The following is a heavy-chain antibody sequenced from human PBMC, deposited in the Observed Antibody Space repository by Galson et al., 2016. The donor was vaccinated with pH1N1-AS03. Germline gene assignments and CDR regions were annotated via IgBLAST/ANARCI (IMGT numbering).Heavy chain of an antibody. CDR1: GFALHDSA. V-gene: IGHV3-9*01. J-gene: IGHJ6*02. Sequence: SLRLSCPGSGFALHDSAMHWVRQAPGKGLEWVAGIMGISDLIRYADSVKGRFTLSRDIGKNSLYLQMNSLRPEDTALYYCGKDIKPGGMDVWGQGTTVIVSS. CDR3: GKDIKPGGMDV. CDR2: IMGISDLI.